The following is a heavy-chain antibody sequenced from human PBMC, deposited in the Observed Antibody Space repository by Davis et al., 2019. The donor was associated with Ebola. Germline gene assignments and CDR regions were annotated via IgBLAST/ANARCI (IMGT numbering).Heavy chain of an antibody. V-gene: IGHV3-74*01. D-gene: IGHD1-26*01. CDR3: VKVGGTSYGDYYYGMDV. Sequence: GESLKISCAASGFTFSSYWMHWVRQAPGKGLVWVSRINSDGSSTSYADSVKGRFTISRDNSKNTLYLHMKSLRADDTAVYYCVKVGGTSYGDYYYGMDVWGKGTTVTVST. CDR2: INSDGSST. J-gene: IGHJ6*04. CDR1: GFTFSSYW.